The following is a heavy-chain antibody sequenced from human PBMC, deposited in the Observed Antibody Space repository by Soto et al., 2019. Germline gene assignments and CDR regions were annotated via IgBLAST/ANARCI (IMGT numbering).Heavy chain of an antibody. J-gene: IGHJ1*01. CDR1: GGTFSSYA. Sequence: SVKVSCKASGGTFSSYAISWVRQAPGQGLEWMGGIIPIFGTANYAQKFQGRVAITADKSTSTAYMELSSLRSEDTAVYYCARDRGDWRVRYAEDFQHRGQGTLVTVSS. D-gene: IGHD3-10*01. CDR2: IIPIFGTA. CDR3: ARDRGDWRVRYAEDFQH. V-gene: IGHV1-69*06.